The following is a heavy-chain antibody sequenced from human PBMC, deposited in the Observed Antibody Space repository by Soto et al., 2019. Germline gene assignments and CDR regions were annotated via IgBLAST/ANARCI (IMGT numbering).Heavy chain of an antibody. CDR1: GASITSGGYY. Sequence: QVQLQESGPGLVEPSQTLSLTWTVSGASITSGGYYWSWIRQHPGKGLEWIGYIYYSGSTYYNPSLKSRVTISVDTSKNQFSLKLSSVTAADTAVYYCARGRYSYGTFDYWGQGTLVTVSS. CDR2: IYYSGST. V-gene: IGHV4-31*02. CDR3: ARGRYSYGTFDY. D-gene: IGHD5-18*01. J-gene: IGHJ4*02.